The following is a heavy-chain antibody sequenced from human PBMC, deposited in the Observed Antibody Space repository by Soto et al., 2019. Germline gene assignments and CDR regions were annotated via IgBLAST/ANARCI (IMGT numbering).Heavy chain of an antibody. J-gene: IGHJ6*02. Sequence: GGSLRLSCAASGFTFTRYSMSWVRQAPGKGLEWVSSISSTTNYIYYADSMKGRFTVSRDNAKNSVYLDMNSLRVEDTAVYYCARDRGGYGPPDVWGQGTTVTVSS. CDR3: ARDRGGYGPPDV. CDR2: ISSTTNYI. D-gene: IGHD3-10*01. CDR1: GFTFTRYS. V-gene: IGHV3-21*01.